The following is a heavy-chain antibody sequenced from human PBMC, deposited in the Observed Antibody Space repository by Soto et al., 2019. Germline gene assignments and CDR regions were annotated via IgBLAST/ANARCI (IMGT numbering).Heavy chain of an antibody. CDR1: GFTVSNDY. CDR2: IYATGTT. D-gene: IGHD2-15*01. CDR3: TRLHTSPGCYAFAY. V-gene: IGHV3-66*04. J-gene: IGHJ4*02. Sequence: GGSLRLSCAASGFTVSNDYMSWVRQAPGKGLEWVSVIYATGTTYHADSVRGRFTISRDNSENTLSLQMNSLRAEDTAVYYCTRLHTSPGCYAFAYWAQRALVTGSS.